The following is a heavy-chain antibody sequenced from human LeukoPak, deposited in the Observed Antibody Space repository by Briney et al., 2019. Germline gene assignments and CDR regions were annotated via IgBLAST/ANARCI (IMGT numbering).Heavy chain of an antibody. CDR2: ISWNSGSI. Sequence: GGSLRLSCAASGFTFDDYAMHWVRQAPGKGLEWVSGISWNSGSIGYAHSVKGRFTISRDNAKNSLYLQMNSVRAEDTALYYCAKDRLRGYSGYDLGDWGQGTLVTVSS. J-gene: IGHJ4*02. V-gene: IGHV3-9*01. CDR1: GFTFDDYA. CDR3: AKDRLRGYSGYDLGD. D-gene: IGHD5-12*01.